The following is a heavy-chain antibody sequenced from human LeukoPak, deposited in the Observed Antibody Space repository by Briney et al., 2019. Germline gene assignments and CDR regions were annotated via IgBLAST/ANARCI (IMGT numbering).Heavy chain of an antibody. CDR2: ISESSGTT. D-gene: IGHD3-10*01. CDR1: GFTFSPYA. V-gene: IGHV3-23*01. CDR3: AKDLVSQRGVGSSEKVDY. J-gene: IGHJ4*02. Sequence: PGGSLRLSCAASGFTFSPYAMNWVRQIPGKGLEWVSTISESSGTTFYADSVRGRFTISRDDSKNALYLQMNSLRAEDTAVYYCAKDLVSQRGVGSSEKVDYWGQGTLVTVSS.